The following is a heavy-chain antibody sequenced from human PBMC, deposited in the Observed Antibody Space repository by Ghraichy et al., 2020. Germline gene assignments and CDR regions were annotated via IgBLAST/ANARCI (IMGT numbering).Heavy chain of an antibody. V-gene: IGHV3-30*18. D-gene: IGHD2-15*01. Sequence: GESLNISFAASGFTFSIYGMHWVRQAPGKGLEWVSVISHDGTNYYYADSVKGRFTISRDNSKNTLFLQMNSLRGEDTAVYYCAKRIGFCSGGSCEGFDYWGQGTLVTVSS. CDR1: GFTFSIYG. CDR3: AKRIGFCSGGSCEGFDY. CDR2: ISHDGTNY. J-gene: IGHJ4*02.